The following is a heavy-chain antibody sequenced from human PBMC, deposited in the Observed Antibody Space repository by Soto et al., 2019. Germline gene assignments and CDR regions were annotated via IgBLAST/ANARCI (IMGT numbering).Heavy chain of an antibody. Sequence: ASVKVSCKASGYTFSIYGVSWVRQAPGQGLEWMAWMSAYNGDTNYAEKFQGRVTVTTDTSTTTAYMELKSLKSDDTAVYYCARDGAHSSSNIDYWGQGALVTVSS. D-gene: IGHD6-6*01. CDR2: MSAYNGDT. CDR1: GYTFSIYG. CDR3: ARDGAHSSSNIDY. V-gene: IGHV1-18*04. J-gene: IGHJ4*02.